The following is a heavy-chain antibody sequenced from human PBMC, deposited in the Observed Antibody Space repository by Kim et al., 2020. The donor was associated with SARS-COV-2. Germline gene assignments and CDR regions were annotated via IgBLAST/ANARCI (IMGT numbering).Heavy chain of an antibody. V-gene: IGHV3-30*02. CDR3: AKLRYCSSTSCYEAFDI. D-gene: IGHD2-2*01. Sequence: VKSRFTISRDNTKNTLYLQRNRLRGEDTAVYYCAKLRYCSSTSCYEAFDIWGQGTMVTVSS. J-gene: IGHJ3*02.